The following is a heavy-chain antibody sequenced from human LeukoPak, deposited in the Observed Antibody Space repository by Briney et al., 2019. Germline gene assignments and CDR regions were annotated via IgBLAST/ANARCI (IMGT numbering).Heavy chain of an antibody. CDR1: GGSISSYY. J-gene: IGHJ4*02. CDR2: IYYSGST. V-gene: IGHV4-59*12. Sequence: SETLSLTCTVSGGSISSYYWSWIRQPPGKGLEWIGYIYYSGSTYYNPSLKSRVTISVDTSKNQFSLKLSSVTAADTAVYCCAREVFSYYYDSSGYPDYWGQGTLVTVSS. CDR3: AREVFSYYYDSSGYPDY. D-gene: IGHD3-22*01.